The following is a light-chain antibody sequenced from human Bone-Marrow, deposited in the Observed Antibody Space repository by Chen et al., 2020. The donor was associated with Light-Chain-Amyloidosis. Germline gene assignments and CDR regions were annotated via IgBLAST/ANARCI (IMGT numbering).Light chain of an antibody. CDR1: DLPTKY. Sequence: SYELPQPPSLSESPGQTARITCSGDDLPTKYAYWYQQKPGQAPVLVIHRDTERPSGISERFSGSSSGTTATLTISGVQAEDEADYHCQSADSSGTYEVIFGGGTKLTVL. V-gene: IGLV3-25*03. J-gene: IGLJ2*01. CDR2: RDT. CDR3: QSADSSGTYEVI.